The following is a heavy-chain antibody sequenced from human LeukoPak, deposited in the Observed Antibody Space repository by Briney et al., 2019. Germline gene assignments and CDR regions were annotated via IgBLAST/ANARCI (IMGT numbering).Heavy chain of an antibody. Sequence: SETLSLTCAVYGGSFSGYYWSWIRQPPGKGLEWIGEINHSGSTNYNPSLKSRVTISVGTSKNQFSLKLSSVTAADTAVYYCARTRFGGLGRYFDYWGQGTLVTVSS. CDR2: INHSGST. CDR3: ARTRFGGLGRYFDY. V-gene: IGHV4-34*01. D-gene: IGHD3-10*01. J-gene: IGHJ4*02. CDR1: GGSFSGYY.